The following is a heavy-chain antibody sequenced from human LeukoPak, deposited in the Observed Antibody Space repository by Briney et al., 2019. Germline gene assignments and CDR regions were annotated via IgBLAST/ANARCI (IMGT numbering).Heavy chain of an antibody. J-gene: IGHJ4*02. V-gene: IGHV3-33*01. CDR1: GXTFSSYG. D-gene: IGHD1-14*01. CDR2: IWYDGSNK. Sequence: GGSLRLSCAASGXTFSSYGVHWVRQAPGKGLEWVAVIWYDGSNKYYADSVKGRFTISRDNSKNTLYLQMNSLRAEDTAVYYCARDRPPFDYWGQGTLVTVSS. CDR3: ARDRPPFDY.